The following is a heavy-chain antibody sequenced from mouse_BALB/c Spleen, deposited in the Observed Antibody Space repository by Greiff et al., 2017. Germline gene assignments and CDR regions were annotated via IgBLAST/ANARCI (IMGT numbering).Heavy chain of an antibody. CDR3: AGWSSYDGNSVYAMDY. CDR1: GYTFSSYW. Sequence: VQLQQSGAELMKPGASVKISCKATGYTFSSYWIEWVKQRPGHGLEWIGEILPGSGSTNYNEKFKGKATFTADTSSNTAYMQLSSLTSEDSAVYYCAGWSSYDGNSVYAMDYWGQGTSVTVSS. D-gene: IGHD2-10*01. V-gene: IGHV1-9*01. J-gene: IGHJ4*01. CDR2: ILPGSGST.